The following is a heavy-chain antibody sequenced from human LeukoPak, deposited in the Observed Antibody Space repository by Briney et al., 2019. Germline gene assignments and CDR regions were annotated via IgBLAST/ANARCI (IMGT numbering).Heavy chain of an antibody. CDR3: ARNGGLVPAARYNWFDP. CDR1: GYTFTSYG. J-gene: IGHJ5*02. CDR2: VSAYNGNT. Sequence: ASVNLSCKASGYTFTSYGISWVRQPHGQGSEWMGWVSAYNGNTHYAQELQGRVPITKDTSTSTAYMELRSLRSDDTAVYYCARNGGLVPAARYNWFDPWGQGTLVTVSS. V-gene: IGHV1-18*01. D-gene: IGHD2-2*01.